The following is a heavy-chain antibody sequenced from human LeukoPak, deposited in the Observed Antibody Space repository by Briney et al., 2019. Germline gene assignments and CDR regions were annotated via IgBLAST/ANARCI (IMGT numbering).Heavy chain of an antibody. D-gene: IGHD3-22*01. CDR1: GFSLNTRGVG. CDR3: AHRKNYYDSSVFDN. CDR2: IYWDDDR. V-gene: IGHV2-5*02. J-gene: IGHJ4*02. Sequence: SGPTLVNPTQTLTLTCTFSGFSLNTRGVGVGWIRQAPGRALEWLALIYWDDDRRYSPSLKSRLTITKDTSRNQVVLTMTDMDPVDTATYFCAHRKNYYDSSVFDNWGQGTLVTVSS.